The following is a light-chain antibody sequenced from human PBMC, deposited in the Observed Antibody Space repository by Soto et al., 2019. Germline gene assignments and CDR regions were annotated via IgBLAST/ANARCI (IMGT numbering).Light chain of an antibody. CDR2: HSS. V-gene: IGKV3-20*01. CDR1: QSVYSNY. J-gene: IGKJ2*01. Sequence: IVLTQSPGTLSLSPGEGASLSCRASQSVYSNYLAWYQHKPGRSPRLLIYHSSTRAAGTPDRFSGSGSGTDFALTISRLEPEDFAVYYCQQYGDPPYTFGQGTRVKIK. CDR3: QQYGDPPYT.